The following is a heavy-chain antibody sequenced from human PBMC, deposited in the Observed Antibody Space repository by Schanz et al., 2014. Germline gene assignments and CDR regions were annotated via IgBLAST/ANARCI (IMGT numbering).Heavy chain of an antibody. CDR2: INGNGGIT. Sequence: EVQLVESGGGLVQPGGSLRLSCAASGFTFSTYAMSWVRQAPGKGLEWVSAINGNGGITYYADPVKGRFTISRDNSNNTVYLQMNTLRAEDTAVYYCAREDCSATSCYFRYWGQGTLVTVSS. CDR3: AREDCSATSCYFRY. V-gene: IGHV3-23*04. D-gene: IGHD2-21*01. CDR1: GFTFSTYA. J-gene: IGHJ4*02.